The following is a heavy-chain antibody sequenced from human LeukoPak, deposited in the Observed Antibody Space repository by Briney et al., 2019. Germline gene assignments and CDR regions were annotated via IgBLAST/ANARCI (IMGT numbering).Heavy chain of an antibody. D-gene: IGHD2-21*02. CDR2: VYFEGTT. V-gene: IGHV4-59*08. Sequence: SETLPLTCSVSNDPFSNYFWSWVRQPPGKGLEWIGYVYFEGTTNYNPSLMDRVTISVNATKNQFSLRLNSVTALDTAVYYCARLTVGLFFDAWGQGALVTVSA. CDR3: ARLTVGLFFDA. J-gene: IGHJ4*02. CDR1: NDPFSNYF.